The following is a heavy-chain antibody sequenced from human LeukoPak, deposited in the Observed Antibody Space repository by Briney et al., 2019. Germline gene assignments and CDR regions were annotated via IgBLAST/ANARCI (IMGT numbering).Heavy chain of an antibody. CDR1: GLTFSSYW. Sequence: GGSLRLSCAASGLTFSSYWMSWVRQAPGKGLVWVANIKQDGSEKYYVDSVKGRFTISRDNAKNSLYLQMNSLRAEDTAVYYCARDNVQLWLYWGQGTLVTVSS. CDR3: ARDNVQLWLY. J-gene: IGHJ4*02. V-gene: IGHV3-7*01. CDR2: IKQDGSEK. D-gene: IGHD5-18*01.